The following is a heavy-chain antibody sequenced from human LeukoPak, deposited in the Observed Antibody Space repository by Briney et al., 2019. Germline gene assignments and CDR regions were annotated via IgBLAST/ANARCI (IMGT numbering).Heavy chain of an antibody. D-gene: IGHD1-26*01. V-gene: IGHV1-24*01. J-gene: IGHJ6*02. Sequence: ASVKVSCKVSGDTLTELSMHWVRQAPGKGLEWMGGFDPEDGETIYAQKFQGRVTMTEDTSTDTAYMELSSLRSEDTAVYYCATGLSPLAGRGMDVWGQGTTVTVSS. CDR1: GDTLTELS. CDR3: ATGLSPLAGRGMDV. CDR2: FDPEDGET.